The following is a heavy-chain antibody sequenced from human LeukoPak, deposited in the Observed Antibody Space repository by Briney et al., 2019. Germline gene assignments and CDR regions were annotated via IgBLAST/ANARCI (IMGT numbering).Heavy chain of an antibody. J-gene: IGHJ4*02. CDR3: ARGPRDGYNLDY. D-gene: IGHD5-24*01. V-gene: IGHV3-66*01. Sequence: PGGSLRLSCAASGFTFSDYYMSWVRQAPGKGLEWVSVIYSGGSTYYADSVKGRFTISRDNSKNTLYLQMNSLRAEDTAVYYCARGPRDGYNLDYWGQGTLVTVSS. CDR2: IYSGGST. CDR1: GFTFSDYY.